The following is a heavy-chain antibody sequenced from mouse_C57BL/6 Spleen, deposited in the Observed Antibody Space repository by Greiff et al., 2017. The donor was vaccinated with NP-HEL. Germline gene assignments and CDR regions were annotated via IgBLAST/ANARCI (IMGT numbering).Heavy chain of an antibody. CDR1: GYTFTSYW. CDR3: ARGIYYGNYVDYFDY. Sequence: VQLQQSGAELVKPGASVKLSCKASGYTFTSYWMHWVKQRPGQGLEWIGMIHPNSGSTNYNEKFKSKATLTVDKSSSTAYMQLSSLTSEDSAVYYCARGIYYGNYVDYFDYWGQGTTLTVSS. J-gene: IGHJ2*01. CDR2: IHPNSGST. D-gene: IGHD2-1*01. V-gene: IGHV1-64*01.